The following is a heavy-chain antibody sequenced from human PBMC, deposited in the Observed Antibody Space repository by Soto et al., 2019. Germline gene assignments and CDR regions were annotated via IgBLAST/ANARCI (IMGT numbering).Heavy chain of an antibody. CDR3: ARDAYGSGSPNWFDP. CDR2: INPNSGGT. V-gene: IGHV1-2*04. CDR1: GYTFTGYY. Sequence: QVPLVQSGAEVKKPGASVKVSCKASGYTFTGYYMHWVRQAPGQGLEWMGWINPNSGGTNYAQKFQGWVTMTRDTSISTAYMELSRLRSDDTAVYYCARDAYGSGSPNWFDPWGQGTLVTVSS. D-gene: IGHD3-10*01. J-gene: IGHJ5*02.